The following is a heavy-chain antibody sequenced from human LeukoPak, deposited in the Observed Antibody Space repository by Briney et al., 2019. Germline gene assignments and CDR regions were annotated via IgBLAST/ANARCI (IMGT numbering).Heavy chain of an antibody. J-gene: IGHJ4*02. Sequence: SQTLSLTCTVSGGSISSGSYYWSWIRQPAGKGLEWIGRIYTSGSTNYNPSLKSRVTISVDTSKNQFSLKLSSVTAADTAVYYCARGPVWFGELYWGQGTLVTVSS. D-gene: IGHD3-10*01. CDR3: ARGPVWFGELY. V-gene: IGHV4-61*02. CDR2: IYTSGST. CDR1: GGSISSGSYY.